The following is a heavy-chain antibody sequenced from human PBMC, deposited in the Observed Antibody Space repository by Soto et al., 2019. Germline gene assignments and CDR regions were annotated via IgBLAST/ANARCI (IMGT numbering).Heavy chain of an antibody. CDR3: AADYSEYYFDY. J-gene: IGHJ4*02. CDR2: IYYSGST. V-gene: IGHV4-31*03. D-gene: IGHD2-15*01. Sequence: SETLSLTCTVSGGSISSGGYYWSWIRQHPGKGLEWIGYIYYSGSTYYNPSLKSRVTISVDTSKNQFSLKLSSVTAADTAVYYCAADYSEYYFDYWGQGTLVTVSS. CDR1: GGSISSGGYY.